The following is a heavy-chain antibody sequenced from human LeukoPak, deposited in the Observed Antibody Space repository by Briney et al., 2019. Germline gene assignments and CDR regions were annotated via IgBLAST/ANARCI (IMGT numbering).Heavy chain of an antibody. CDR1: GFSFRDYW. J-gene: IGHJ4*02. Sequence: EGSLRLSCAASGFSFRDYWMSWVRQAPGKGLEWVADIEPDGGGKTYVDSVKGRFTISRDNAQQSLYLQMDTLTAEDTAVYYCVTSWVRQQRDFWGQGTLVTVSS. V-gene: IGHV3-7*01. D-gene: IGHD3-10*01. CDR2: IEPDGGGK. CDR3: VTSWVRQQRDF.